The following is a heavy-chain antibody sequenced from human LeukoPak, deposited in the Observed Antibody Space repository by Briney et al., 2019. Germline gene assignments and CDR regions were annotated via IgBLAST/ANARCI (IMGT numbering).Heavy chain of an antibody. CDR1: GFTFGSYA. V-gene: IGHV3-23*01. J-gene: IGHJ4*02. D-gene: IGHD3-22*01. CDR2: ITSSGGST. CDR3: AKDRPNYYDSSGHYYRRNGDY. Sequence: GGPLRLPCAPSGFTFGSYAMIWVRQAPGRGLEWVSSITSSGGSTYYAGSVKGQFTISRDNSKNTVYLQMNSLRAEDTAVYYCAKDRPNYYDSSGHYYRRNGDYWGQGTLVTVSS.